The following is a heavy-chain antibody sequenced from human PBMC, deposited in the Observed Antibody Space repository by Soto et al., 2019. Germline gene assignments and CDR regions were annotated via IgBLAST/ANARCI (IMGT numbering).Heavy chain of an antibody. CDR1: GFSLTTTGVG. D-gene: IGHD1-26*01. J-gene: IGHJ4*02. Sequence: QITLRESGPSLVKPTETLTLTCTFSGFSLTTTGVGVGWIRQPPGKALEWLAVVFWDGGERYSPSLKSRVTXPXXXSXXQVVLTMTNMDPADTATYYCTQVYGSGSWGWYFHSWGQGTLVTVSS. V-gene: IGHV2-5*02. CDR3: TQVYGSGSWGWYFHS. CDR2: VFWDGGE.